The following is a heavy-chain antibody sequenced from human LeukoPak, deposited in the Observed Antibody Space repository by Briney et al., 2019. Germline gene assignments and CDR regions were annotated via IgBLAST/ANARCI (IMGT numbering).Heavy chain of an antibody. V-gene: IGHV3-7*01. CDR3: SRGHYGLDV. D-gene: IGHD3-10*01. CDR1: EFTFSNWW. Sequence: GGSLRLSCAASEFTFSNWWMTWVRQAPGRGLEWVAHINQDGTETSFVDSVKGRFTISRDNAKSSLYLEMNSLRAEDTAIYYCSRGHYGLDVWGQGTTVTVSS. CDR2: INQDGTET. J-gene: IGHJ6*02.